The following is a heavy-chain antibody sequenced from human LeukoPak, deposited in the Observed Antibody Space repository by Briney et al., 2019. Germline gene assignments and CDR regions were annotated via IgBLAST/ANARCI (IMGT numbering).Heavy chain of an antibody. CDR3: ARETALPQSYGYY. J-gene: IGHJ4*02. Sequence: PGRSLRLSCAASGFTFDDYAMHWVRQAPGKGLEWVSGISWNSGNMGYADSVKGRFTISRDNAKNSLYLQMNSLRAEDTAVYYCARETALPQSYGYYWGQGTLVTVSS. V-gene: IGHV3-9*01. CDR1: GFTFDDYA. D-gene: IGHD5-18*01. CDR2: ISWNSGNM.